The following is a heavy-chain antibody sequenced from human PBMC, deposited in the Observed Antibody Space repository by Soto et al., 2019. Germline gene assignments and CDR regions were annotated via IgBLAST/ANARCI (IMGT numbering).Heavy chain of an antibody. D-gene: IGHD3-3*01. Sequence: ASVKVSCKASGYTFTSYGISWVRQAPGQGLEWMGWISAYNGNTNYAQKLQGRVTMTTDTSTSTAYMELRSLRSDDTAVYYCARVGLPWLRFLEWLSGYYYYYGKDVWGQGTTVTVSS. J-gene: IGHJ6*02. CDR3: ARVGLPWLRFLEWLSGYYYYYGKDV. V-gene: IGHV1-18*01. CDR1: GYTFTSYG. CDR2: ISAYNGNT.